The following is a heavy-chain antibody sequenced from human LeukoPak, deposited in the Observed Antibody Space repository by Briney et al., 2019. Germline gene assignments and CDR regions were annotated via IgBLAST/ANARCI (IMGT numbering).Heavy chain of an antibody. V-gene: IGHV3-23*01. D-gene: IGHD2-15*01. CDR3: ARESKGLLDAFDI. J-gene: IGHJ3*02. Sequence: PGGSLRLSCAASGFTFSSYAMSWVRQAPGKGLEWVSAISGSGGSTYYADSVKGRFTISRDNARNSLYLQMNSLRAEDTAVYYCARESKGLLDAFDIWGQGTMVTVSS. CDR1: GFTFSSYA. CDR2: ISGSGGST.